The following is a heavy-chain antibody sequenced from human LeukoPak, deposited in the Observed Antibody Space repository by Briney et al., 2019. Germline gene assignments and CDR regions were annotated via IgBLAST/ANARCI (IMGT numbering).Heavy chain of an antibody. Sequence: SVKVSCKASGGTFSSYAISWVRQAPGQGLEWMGGIIPIFGTTNYAQKFQDRVTITADKSTSTAYMELSSLRSEGTAVYYCARGEGVNYRYSGFGYFNAVDYWGQGTLVTVSS. J-gene: IGHJ4*02. CDR3: ARGEGVNYRYSGFGYFNAVDY. D-gene: IGHD3-16*02. CDR2: IIPIFGTT. CDR1: GGTFSSYA. V-gene: IGHV1-69*06.